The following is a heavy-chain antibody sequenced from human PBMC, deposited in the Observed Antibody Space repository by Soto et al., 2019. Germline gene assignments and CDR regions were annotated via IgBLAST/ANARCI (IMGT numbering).Heavy chain of an antibody. Sequence: QVQLQESGPGLVKPSQTLSLTCTVSGGSISSGDYYWSWIRQPPGKGLEWIGYIYYSGSTYYNPSLESRVTRSVDAPKNHSSLKLSSVTAADTAVYYCARDRGDGDYAFDIWGQGTMVTVSS. D-gene: IGHD3-3*01. CDR3: ARDRGDGDYAFDI. CDR2: IYYSGST. J-gene: IGHJ3*02. CDR1: GGSISSGDYY. V-gene: IGHV4-30-4*01.